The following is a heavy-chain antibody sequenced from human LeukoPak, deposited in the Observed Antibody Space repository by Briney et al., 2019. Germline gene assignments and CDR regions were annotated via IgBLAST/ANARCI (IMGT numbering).Heavy chain of an antibody. D-gene: IGHD5-12*01. V-gene: IGHV3-48*03. CDR1: GFTLSSYE. Sequence: PGWSLRLSCAASGFTLSSYEMKWVRQAPGKGLEWVSHSSSSGSTIYYAGSVKGRFTIARDNAKSSVYLQMNSLRAEDTAVYYCARGSLHSAYGFDYWGQGTLVTVSS. CDR3: ARGSLHSAYGFDY. J-gene: IGHJ4*02. CDR2: SSSSGSTI.